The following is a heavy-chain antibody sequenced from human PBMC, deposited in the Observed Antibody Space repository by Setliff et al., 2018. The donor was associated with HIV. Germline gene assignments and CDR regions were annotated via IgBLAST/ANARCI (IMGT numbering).Heavy chain of an antibody. D-gene: IGHD6-19*01. V-gene: IGHV4-59*08. CDR2: IYYSGIT. J-gene: IGHJ5*02. CDR1: GGSISSDY. Sequence: PSETLSLTCTVSGGSISSDYWSWIRQPPGKGLEYIGEIYYSGITNYNPALKSRVTISVDTSKNQFSLKLSSVTAADTAVYYCARTSIRSGWGRNNWFDPWGQGTLVTVSS. CDR3: ARTSIRSGWGRNNWFDP.